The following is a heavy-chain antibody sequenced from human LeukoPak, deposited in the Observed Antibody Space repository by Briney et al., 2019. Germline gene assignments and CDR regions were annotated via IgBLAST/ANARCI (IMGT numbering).Heavy chain of an antibody. Sequence: PSETLSLTCTVSGGSISSYYWSWIRQPPGKGLEWIGEINHSGSTNYNPSLKSRVTISVDTSKNQFSLKLSSVTAADTAVYYCARGQPGYYYDSSGYSHWGQGTLVTVSS. CDR2: INHSGST. D-gene: IGHD3-22*01. J-gene: IGHJ4*02. CDR1: GGSISSYY. V-gene: IGHV4-34*01. CDR3: ARGQPGYYYDSSGYSH.